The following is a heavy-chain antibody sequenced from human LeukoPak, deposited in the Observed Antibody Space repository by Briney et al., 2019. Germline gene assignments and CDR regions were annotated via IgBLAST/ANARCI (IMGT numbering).Heavy chain of an antibody. D-gene: IGHD1-1*01. Sequence: GGSLRLSCAASGLIVSNNYMNWVRLAPGKGLEWVSIIYSGGSTHYADSVKGRFTISRDNSKNTLYLQMNSLRAEDTSVYYCARLTGTTGVGDYWGQGTLVTVSS. CDR1: GLIVSNNY. J-gene: IGHJ4*02. V-gene: IGHV3-53*05. CDR3: ARLTGTTGVGDY. CDR2: IYSGGST.